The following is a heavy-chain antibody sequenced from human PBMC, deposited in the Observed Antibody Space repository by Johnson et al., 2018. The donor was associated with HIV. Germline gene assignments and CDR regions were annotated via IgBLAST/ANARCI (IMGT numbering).Heavy chain of an antibody. Sequence: QEQLVESGGGVVQPGRSLRLSCAASGFTFSSYAMHWVRQAPGKGLEWVAVISYDGSNKYFADSVKGRFTISRDNSKNTVRLQMNSLKAEDTGLYYCARTIGDRPGGAFDVWGQGTMVTVSS. CDR1: GFTFSSYA. D-gene: IGHD6-6*01. V-gene: IGHV3-30-3*01. CDR3: ARTIGDRPGGAFDV. J-gene: IGHJ3*01. CDR2: ISYDGSNK.